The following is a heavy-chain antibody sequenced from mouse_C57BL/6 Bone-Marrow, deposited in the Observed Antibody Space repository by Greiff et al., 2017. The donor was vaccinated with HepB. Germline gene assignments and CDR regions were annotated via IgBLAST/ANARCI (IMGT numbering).Heavy chain of an antibody. V-gene: IGHV1-62-2*01. CDR3: ARHERALYDGYYVAWFAY. CDR2: FYPGSGSI. D-gene: IGHD2-3*01. Sequence: VQLQQSGAELVKPGASVKLSCKASGYTFTEYTIHWVKQRSGQGLEWIGWFYPGSGSIKYNEKFKDKATLTADKSSSTVYMELSRLTSEDSAVYFCARHERALYDGYYVAWFAYWGQGTLVTVSA. CDR1: GYTFTEYT. J-gene: IGHJ3*01.